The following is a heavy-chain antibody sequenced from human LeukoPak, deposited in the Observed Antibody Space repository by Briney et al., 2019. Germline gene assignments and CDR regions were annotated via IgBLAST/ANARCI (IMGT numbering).Heavy chain of an antibody. CDR1: GGSISSYY. D-gene: IGHD3-22*01. V-gene: IGHV4-59*01. CDR2: IYYSGST. Sequence: SETLSLTCTVSGGSISSYYWSWIRQPPGKGLEWIGYIYYSGSTNYNPSLKSRVTISVDTSKNQFSLKLSSVTAADTAVYYCARGQSYYDSSGYFSGNDAFDIWGQGTMVTVSS. CDR3: ARGQSYYDSSGYFSGNDAFDI. J-gene: IGHJ3*02.